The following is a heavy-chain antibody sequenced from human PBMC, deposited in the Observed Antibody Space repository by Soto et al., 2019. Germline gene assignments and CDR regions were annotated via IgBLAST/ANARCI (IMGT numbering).Heavy chain of an antibody. V-gene: IGHV4-31*03. CDR1: VGSISIGGYY. CDR2: IYYSGST. Sequence: SETLCLTCTVSVGSISIGGYYWSWIRQHPGKGLEWIGYIYYSGSTYYNPSLKGRVTISVDTSKNQFSLKLSSVTAADTAVYYCARHHIAVAGKYHYGMDVWGQGTTVTVSS. J-gene: IGHJ6*02. D-gene: IGHD6-19*01. CDR3: ARHHIAVAGKYHYGMDV.